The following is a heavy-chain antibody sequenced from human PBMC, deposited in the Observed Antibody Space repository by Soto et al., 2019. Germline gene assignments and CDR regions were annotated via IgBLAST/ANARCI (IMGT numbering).Heavy chain of an antibody. CDR1: GGSFRAYH. CDR3: AGGRGVRGSIITTYYYGMDV. V-gene: IGHV4-34*01. J-gene: IGHJ6*02. D-gene: IGHD3-10*01. CDR2: INHRGST. Sequence: SETLSLSRSVYGGSFRAYHWSWIRQPPGKGLEWIGEINHRGSTNYNPSLKSRATISVDTSKNQFSLKLSSVTAADTSMYYCAGGRGVRGSIITTYYYGMDVWGQGTTVTVSS.